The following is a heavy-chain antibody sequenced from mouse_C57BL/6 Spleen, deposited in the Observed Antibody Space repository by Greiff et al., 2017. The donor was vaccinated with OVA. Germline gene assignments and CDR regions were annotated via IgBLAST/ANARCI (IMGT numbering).Heavy chain of an antibody. CDR3: ARRRYYGSSYEGDWYFDV. D-gene: IGHD1-1*01. J-gene: IGHJ1*03. CDR2: IYPGSGNT. V-gene: IGHV1-76*01. Sequence: QVQLQQSGAELVRPGASVKLSCKASGYTFTDYYINWVKQRPGQGLEWIARIYPGSGNTYYNEKFKGKATLTAEKSSSTAYMQLSSLTSEDSAVYFCARRRYYGSSYEGDWYFDVWGTGTTVTVSS. CDR1: GYTFTDYY.